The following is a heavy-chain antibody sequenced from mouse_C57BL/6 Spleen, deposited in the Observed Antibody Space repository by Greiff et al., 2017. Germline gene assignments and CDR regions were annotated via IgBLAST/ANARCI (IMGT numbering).Heavy chain of an antibody. CDR2: IDPNSGGT. CDR3: ARAPMVTTLYYYAMDY. CDR1: GYTFTSYW. J-gene: IGHJ4*01. Sequence: QVQLKQPGAELVKPGASVKLSSKASGYTFTSYWMHWVKQRPGRGLEWIGGIDPNSGGTKYNEKFKSKATLTVDKPSSTAYMHLSSLTSEDSAVYYCARAPMVTTLYYYAMDYWGLGTSVTVSS. V-gene: IGHV1-72*01. D-gene: IGHD2-1*01.